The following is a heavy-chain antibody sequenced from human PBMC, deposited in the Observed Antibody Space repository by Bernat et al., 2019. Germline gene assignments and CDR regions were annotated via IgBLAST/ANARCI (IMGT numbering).Heavy chain of an antibody. CDR2: IKQDGSEK. CDR1: GFTFSTYW. V-gene: IGHV3-7*01. Sequence: EVQLVESGGGLVQPGGSLRLSCTASGFTFSTYWMTWVRQAPGKGLEWVASIKQDGSEKYYLDSVKGRFTISRDNAKNSLYLQMNSLRAEDTAVYYCARVITGVRWYFDLWGRGTLVTVSS. D-gene: IGHD3-22*01. CDR3: ARVITGVRWYFDL. J-gene: IGHJ2*01.